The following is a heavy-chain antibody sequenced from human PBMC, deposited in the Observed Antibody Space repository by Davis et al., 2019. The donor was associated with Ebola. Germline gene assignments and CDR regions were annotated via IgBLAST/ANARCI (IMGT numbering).Heavy chain of an antibody. J-gene: IGHJ4*02. CDR3: ARDRGYYPSGSGGDFDC. CDR2: INPSGGNT. D-gene: IGHD3-10*01. Sequence: AASVKVSCKASGYTFTNYYMHWVRLAPGQGLEWMGIINPSGGNTRYAQKFQGRVTMTRDTSTSTVYMELSSLRSEDTAVYYCARDRGYYPSGSGGDFDCWGQGTLVTVSS. V-gene: IGHV1-46*01. CDR1: GYTFTNYY.